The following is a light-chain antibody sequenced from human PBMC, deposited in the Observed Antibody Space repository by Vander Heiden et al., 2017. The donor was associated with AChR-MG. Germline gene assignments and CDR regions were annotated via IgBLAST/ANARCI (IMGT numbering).Light chain of an antibody. CDR1: QSISNY. Sequence: VLTQSPATLSLSPGETATLSCRASQSISNYLAWYQQKPGQAPRLLIYDASNRATGIPARFSGGGSGTDFTLTISSLESEDSAVYYCQQRSHWPPLTFGGGTKVEIK. CDR3: QQRSHWPPLT. CDR2: DAS. V-gene: IGKV3-11*01. J-gene: IGKJ4*01.